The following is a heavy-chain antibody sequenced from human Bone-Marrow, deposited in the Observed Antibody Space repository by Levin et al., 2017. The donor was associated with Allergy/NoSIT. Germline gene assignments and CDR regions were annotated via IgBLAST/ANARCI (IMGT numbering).Heavy chain of an antibody. V-gene: IGHV3-30*02. J-gene: IGHJ6*02. D-gene: IGHD2-2*01. CDR3: AKDPCSSATCYGSYYYFDGMDA. CDR2: LSYDGRNK. CDR1: GFTFTNYG. Sequence: GGSLRLSCAASGFTFTNYGMHWVRQAPGKGLEGVAYLSYDGRNKYYAESVKGRFTISRDNVKDRLFLQLDSLRTDDTAVYFCAKDPCSSATCYGSYYYFDGMDAWGRGTTVTVSS.